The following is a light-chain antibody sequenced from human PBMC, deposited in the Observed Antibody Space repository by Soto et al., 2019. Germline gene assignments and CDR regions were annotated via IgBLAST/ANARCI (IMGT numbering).Light chain of an antibody. J-gene: IGLJ2*01. CDR2: SNN. Sequence: QSVLTQPPSASGTPGQRVTISCSGSSSNIGSNTVNWYQQLPGTAPKLLIYSNNQRPSGVPDRFSGSKSGTSASLAISGLQSKDEADYYCAAWDDSLNGLVFAGGTKLTVL. CDR1: SSNIGSNT. CDR3: AAWDDSLNGLV. V-gene: IGLV1-44*01.